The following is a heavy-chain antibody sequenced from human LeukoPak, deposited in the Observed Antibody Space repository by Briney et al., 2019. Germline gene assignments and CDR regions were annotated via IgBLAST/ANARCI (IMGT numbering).Heavy chain of an antibody. CDR3: ARWAGYYNYCYYYCMDV. D-gene: IGHD3-9*01. V-gene: IGHV1-8*01. CDR1: GYTFTSYD. Sequence: GASVTVSCKASGYTFTSYDINWVRQAAGQGLEWMGWMNPNSGNTGYAQKFQGRVTMTRNTSISTAYKELSSLRSEDTALYYCARWAGYYNYCYYYCMDVWGQGTTVTVSS. CDR2: MNPNSGNT. J-gene: IGHJ6*02.